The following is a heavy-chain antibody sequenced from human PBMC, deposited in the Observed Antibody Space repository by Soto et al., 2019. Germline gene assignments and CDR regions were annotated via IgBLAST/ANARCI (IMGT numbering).Heavy chain of an antibody. D-gene: IGHD3-22*01. V-gene: IGHV1-2*04. J-gene: IGHJ6*01. Sequence: APAKVSCKASGYTFTGYYMHWVRQAPGQGLEWMGWINPNSGGTNYAQKFQGWVTMTRDTSISTAYMELSRLRSDDTAVYYCARDYDSDVSGYYYHGMDVWGQGTTVTVFS. CDR2: INPNSGGT. CDR3: ARDYDSDVSGYYYHGMDV. CDR1: GYTFTGYY.